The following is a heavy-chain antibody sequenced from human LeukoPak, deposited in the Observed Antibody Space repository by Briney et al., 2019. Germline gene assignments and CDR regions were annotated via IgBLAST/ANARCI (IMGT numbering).Heavy chain of an antibody. CDR2: IYYSGST. J-gene: IGHJ4*02. V-gene: IGHV4-30-4*01. D-gene: IGHD1-26*01. CDR1: GGSISSGDYY. Sequence: SETLSLTCTVSGGSISSGDYYWSWIRQPPGKGLEWIGYIYYSGSTYYNPSLKSRVTISVDTSKNQFSLKLSSVTAADTAVYYCARGGGSYEGYYFDYWGQGTLVTVSS. CDR3: ARGGGSYEGYYFDY.